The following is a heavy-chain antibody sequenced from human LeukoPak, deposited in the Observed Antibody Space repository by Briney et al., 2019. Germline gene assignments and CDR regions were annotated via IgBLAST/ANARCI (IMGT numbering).Heavy chain of an antibody. CDR3: AGVGGLDAFDI. Sequence: GGSLRLSCAASGFTVSSNYMSWVRQAPGKGLEWVSVIYSGGSTYYTDSVKGRFTISRHNSQNTLFLQMNSLRAEDTAVYYCAGVGGLDAFDIWGQGTMVTVSS. V-gene: IGHV3-53*04. CDR1: GFTVSSNY. D-gene: IGHD1-26*01. J-gene: IGHJ3*02. CDR2: IYSGGST.